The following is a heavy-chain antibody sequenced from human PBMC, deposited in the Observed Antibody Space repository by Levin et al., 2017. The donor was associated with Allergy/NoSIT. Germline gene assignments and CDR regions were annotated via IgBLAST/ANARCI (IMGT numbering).Heavy chain of an antibody. J-gene: IGHJ3*02. Sequence: GGSLRLSCAASGFTFSSYGMHWVRQAPGKGLEWVAVISYDGSNKYYADSVKGRFTISRDNSKNTLYLQMNSLRAEDTAVYYCAKLGVGTVTTDAFDIWGQGTMVTVSS. CDR1: GFTFSSYG. D-gene: IGHD4-17*01. CDR3: AKLGVGTVTTDAFDI. CDR2: ISYDGSNK. V-gene: IGHV3-30*18.